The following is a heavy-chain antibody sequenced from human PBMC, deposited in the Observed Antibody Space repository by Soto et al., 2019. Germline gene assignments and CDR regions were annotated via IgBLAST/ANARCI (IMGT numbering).Heavy chain of an antibody. Sequence: SVKVACKASGDTFSSYAISWVRQAPGQGLEWMGGIIPIFGTANYAQKFQGRVTITADESTSTAYMELSSLRSEDTAVYYCASVNFRYVETAMGLARLFDYWGQGTLVTVSS. CDR2: IIPIFGTA. V-gene: IGHV1-69*13. D-gene: IGHD5-18*01. J-gene: IGHJ4*02. CDR3: ASVNFRYVETAMGLARLFDY. CDR1: GDTFSSYA.